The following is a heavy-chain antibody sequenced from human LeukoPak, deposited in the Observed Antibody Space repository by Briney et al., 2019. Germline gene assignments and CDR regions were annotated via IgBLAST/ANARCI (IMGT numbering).Heavy chain of an antibody. CDR1: GGSISSSSYY. V-gene: IGHV4-39*01. D-gene: IGHD3-22*01. Sequence: SETLSHTCTVSGGSISSSSYYWGWIRQPPGKGLEWTGSIYYSGSTYYNPSLKSRVTISVDTSKNQFSLKLSSVTAADTAVYYCARRPGSSGYYWGQGTLVTVSS. J-gene: IGHJ4*02. CDR2: IYYSGST. CDR3: ARRPGSSGYY.